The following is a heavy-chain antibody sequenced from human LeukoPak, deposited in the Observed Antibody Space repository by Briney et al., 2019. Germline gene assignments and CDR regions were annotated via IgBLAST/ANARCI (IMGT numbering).Heavy chain of an antibody. V-gene: IGHV1-18*01. CDR3: ARDDSGYVPY. J-gene: IGHJ4*02. CDR2: ISTGNGNT. D-gene: IGHD5-12*01. CDR1: GYSLSTYG. Sequence: ASVKVSCKASGYSLSTYGMSWVRQAPGQGLEWMGWISTGNGNTKYAQKFQGRVTMTTDTSTSTAYMELWSLRSDGTAVYYCARDDSGYVPYWGQGTLVTVSS.